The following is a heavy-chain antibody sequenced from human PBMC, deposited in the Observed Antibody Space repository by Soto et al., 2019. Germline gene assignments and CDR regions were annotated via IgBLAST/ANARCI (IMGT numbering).Heavy chain of an antibody. CDR3: ARGSYDILTGSRGAYMDV. CDR2: INHSGST. V-gene: IGHV4-34*01. D-gene: IGHD3-9*01. J-gene: IGHJ6*03. Sequence: SETLPLTCAVYGGSFSGYYWSWIRQPPGKGLEWIGEINHSGSTNYNPSLKSRVTISVDTSKNQFSLKLSSVTAADTAVYYCARGSYDILTGSRGAYMDVWGKGTTVTVSS. CDR1: GGSFSGYY.